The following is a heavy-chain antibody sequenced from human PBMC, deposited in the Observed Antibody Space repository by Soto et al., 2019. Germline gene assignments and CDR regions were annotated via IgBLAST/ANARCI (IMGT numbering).Heavy chain of an antibody. J-gene: IGHJ4*02. CDR1: GFTFTSSA. CDR3: AADSRYCSGGNCEDY. V-gene: IGHV1-58*02. D-gene: IGHD2-15*01. CDR2: IVVGSGHT. Sequence: QMQLVQSGPEVKKPGTSVKVSCKASGFTFTSSAMQWVRQARGQRLEWIGWIVVGSGHTNYAQKFQERVTITRDMSTSTAYMELSSLRSEDTAVYYCAADSRYCSGGNCEDYWGQGTLVTVS.